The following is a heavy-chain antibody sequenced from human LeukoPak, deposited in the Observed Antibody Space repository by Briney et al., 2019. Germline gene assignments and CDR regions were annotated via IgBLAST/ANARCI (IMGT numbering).Heavy chain of an antibody. CDR2: IYYSGST. CDR1: GGSISSYY. D-gene: IGHD1-26*01. J-gene: IGHJ4*02. CDR3: ARDQLGATHLFEY. V-gene: IGHV4-59*12. Sequence: SETLSLTSTVSGGSISSYYWSWIRQPPGKGLEWIGYIYYSGSTNYNPSLKSRVTISVDTPKNQFSLKRSSVTAADTAVYYCARDQLGATHLFEYGGQGTLVTVSS.